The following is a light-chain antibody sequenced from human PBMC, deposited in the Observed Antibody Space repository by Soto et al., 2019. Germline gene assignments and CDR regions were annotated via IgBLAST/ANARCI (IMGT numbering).Light chain of an antibody. CDR1: QAIRND. J-gene: IGKJ2*03. CDR2: GIS. Sequence: AIQMTQSPSSLSASVGDTVTFTCRASQAIRNDLGWFQQRPGKPPKLLIYGISILQTGVPSRFSGSGSGTDFTLTISGLQPEDVATYYCLHAALFPYSFGQGTRLEI. V-gene: IGKV1-6*01. CDR3: LHAALFPYS.